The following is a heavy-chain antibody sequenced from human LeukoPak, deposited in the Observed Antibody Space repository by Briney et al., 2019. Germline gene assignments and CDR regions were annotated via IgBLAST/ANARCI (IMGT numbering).Heavy chain of an antibody. V-gene: IGHV4-38-2*02. CDR3: ARSRYYDSSGYYRRPFDP. J-gene: IGHJ5*02. D-gene: IGHD3-22*01. CDR1: GYSISSGYY. Sequence: SETLSLTCTVSGYSISSGYYWGWIRQPPGKGLEWIGSIYHSGSTYYNPSLKSRVTISIDTSKNQFSLKLSSVTAADTAVYYCARSRYYDSSGYYRRPFDPWGQGTLVTVSS. CDR2: IYHSGST.